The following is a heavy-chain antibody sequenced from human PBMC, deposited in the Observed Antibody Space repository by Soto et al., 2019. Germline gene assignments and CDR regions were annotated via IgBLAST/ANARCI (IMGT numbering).Heavy chain of an antibody. CDR3: ARETSGFDFYFDY. CDR2: ISKSSNYI. CDR1: GFAFSTYS. V-gene: IGHV3-21*01. J-gene: IGHJ4*02. D-gene: IGHD5-12*01. Sequence: EVQLVESGGGLVKPGGSLRLSCTASGFAFSTYSMNWVRQAPGKGLEWVSSISKSSNYISYADSVKGRFTISRDNAKNSVSLQMNSLRAEDTAVYYCARETSGFDFYFDYLGQGTLLTVSS.